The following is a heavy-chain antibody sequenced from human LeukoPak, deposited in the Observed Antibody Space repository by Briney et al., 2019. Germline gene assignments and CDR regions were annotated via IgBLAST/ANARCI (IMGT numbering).Heavy chain of an antibody. CDR3: AREYILTAYYGDY. D-gene: IGHD3-9*01. CDR1: GYTFTGYY. CDR2: VTPNSGGT. V-gene: IGHV1-2*02. Sequence: ASVKVSCKAVGYTFTGYYMHWVRQAPGQGVEWMGWVTPNSGGTNYAQRFQGRATMTRDTSISTAYMELSRLRSDDTAVYYCAREYILTAYYGDYWGQGTLVTVSS. J-gene: IGHJ4*02.